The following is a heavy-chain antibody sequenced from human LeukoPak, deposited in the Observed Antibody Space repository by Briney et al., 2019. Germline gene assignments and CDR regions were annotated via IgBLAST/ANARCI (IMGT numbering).Heavy chain of an antibody. CDR3: ARARIGGIVVVPAARDAFDI. D-gene: IGHD2-2*01. Sequence: SETLSLTCAVYGGSFSGYYWSWIRQPTGKGLEWIGEINHSGSTNYNPSLKSRVTISVDTSKNQFSLKLSSVTAADTAVYYCARARIGGIVVVPAARDAFDIWGQGTMVTVSS. V-gene: IGHV4-34*01. CDR2: INHSGST. CDR1: GGSFSGYY. J-gene: IGHJ3*02.